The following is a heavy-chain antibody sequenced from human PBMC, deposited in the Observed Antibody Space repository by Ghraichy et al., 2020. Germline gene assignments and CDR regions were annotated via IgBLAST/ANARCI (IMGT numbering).Heavy chain of an antibody. D-gene: IGHD6-13*01. CDR1: GGSISSYY. J-gene: IGHJ5*02. Sequence: SETLSLTCTVSGGSISSYYWSWIRQPPGKGLEWIGYIYYSGSTNYNPSLKSRVTISVDTSKNQFSLKLSSVTAADTAVYYCARLRIAADRRSWFDPWGQGTLVTVSS. CDR2: IYYSGST. CDR3: ARLRIAADRRSWFDP. V-gene: IGHV4-59*08.